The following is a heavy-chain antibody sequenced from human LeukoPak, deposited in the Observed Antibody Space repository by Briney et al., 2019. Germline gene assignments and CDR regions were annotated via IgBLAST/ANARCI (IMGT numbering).Heavy chain of an antibody. J-gene: IGHJ3*02. V-gene: IGHV3-30*03. CDR2: ISYDGNNK. D-gene: IGHD4-17*01. CDR1: GFTFSNYG. Sequence: GRSLRLSCAASGFTFSNYGIHWVRQAPGKGLEWVAVISYDGNNKYYADPVKGRFTISRDNSKNTLYLQVNSLRPEDTAVYYCATVYDDYEAFDIWGQGTMVTVSS. CDR3: ATVYDDYEAFDI.